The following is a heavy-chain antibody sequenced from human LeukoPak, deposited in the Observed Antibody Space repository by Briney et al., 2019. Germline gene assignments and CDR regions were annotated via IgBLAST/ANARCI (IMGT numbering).Heavy chain of an antibody. Sequence: ASVKVSCKASGYTFSSYGITWERQAPGQGLEWMGWINANNGNTNYAQKLQGRVTMTTDTSTSTAYMELRSLRSDDTAVYYCARKGDDIVATIWRGNWFDPWGQGTLVTVSS. V-gene: IGHV1-18*04. CDR3: ARKGDDIVATIWRGNWFDP. CDR2: INANNGNT. D-gene: IGHD5-12*01. CDR1: GYTFSSYG. J-gene: IGHJ5*02.